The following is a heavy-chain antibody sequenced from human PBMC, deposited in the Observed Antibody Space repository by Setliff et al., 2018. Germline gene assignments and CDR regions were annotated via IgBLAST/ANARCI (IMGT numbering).Heavy chain of an antibody. D-gene: IGHD5-18*01. V-gene: IGHV4-38-2*02. Sequence: SETLSLTCTVSGYSISSGYYWGWIRQPPGKGLGWIGSIYYSGSTNYNPSLTSRVTMSVDTSKNQLSLKLRSVTAADTAVYYCVRYSYGYAWRDPWGQGIPVTVS. CDR1: GYSISSGYY. J-gene: IGHJ5*02. CDR2: IYYSGST. CDR3: VRYSYGYAWRDP.